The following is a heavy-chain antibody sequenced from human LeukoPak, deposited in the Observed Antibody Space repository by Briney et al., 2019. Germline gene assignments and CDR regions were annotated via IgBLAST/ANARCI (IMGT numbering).Heavy chain of an antibody. D-gene: IGHD6-13*01. CDR3: ARGPLYSNSRYYFDC. J-gene: IGHJ4*02. CDR1: GGTFSSYA. Sequence: SVKVSCKASGGTFSSYAISWVRQAPGQGLEWIGRIIPILGIANYAQKFQGRVTITTDESSTTAYMELSSLRSEDTAVYYCARGPLYSNSRYYFDCWGQGTLVTVSS. V-gene: IGHV1-69*04. CDR2: IIPILGIA.